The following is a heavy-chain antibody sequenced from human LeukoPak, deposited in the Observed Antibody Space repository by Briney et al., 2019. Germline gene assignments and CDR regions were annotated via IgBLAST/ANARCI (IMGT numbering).Heavy chain of an antibody. CDR2: ISSSSSYI. CDR3: AKAATTPIQYYYYYYMDV. D-gene: IGHD6-25*01. Sequence: PGGSLRLSCAASGFTFSSYSMNWVRQAPGKGLEWVSSISSSSSYIYYADSVKGRFTISRDNSKNTLYLQMNSLRAEDTAVYYCAKAATTPIQYYYYYYMDVWGKGTTVTVSS. V-gene: IGHV3-21*04. CDR1: GFTFSSYS. J-gene: IGHJ6*03.